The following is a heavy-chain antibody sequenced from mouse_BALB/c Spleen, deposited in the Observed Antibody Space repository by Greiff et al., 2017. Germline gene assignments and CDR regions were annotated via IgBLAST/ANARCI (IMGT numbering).Heavy chain of an antibody. V-gene: IGHV1-69*02. CDR3: TRYYGNYFDY. CDR1: GYTFTSYW. D-gene: IGHD2-1*01. CDR2: IYPSDSYT. Sequence: QVQLQQSGAELVRPGASVKLSCKASGYTFTSYWINWVKQRPGQGLEWIGNIYPSDSYTNYNQKFKDKATLTVDKSSSTAYMQLSSPTSEDSAVYYCTRYYGNYFDYWGQGTTLTVSS. J-gene: IGHJ2*01.